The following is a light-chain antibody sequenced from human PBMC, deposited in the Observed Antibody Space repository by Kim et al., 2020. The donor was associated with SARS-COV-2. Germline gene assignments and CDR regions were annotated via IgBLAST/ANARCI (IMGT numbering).Light chain of an antibody. CDR1: SSNIGSNS. CDR3: AAWDDSLNGPV. J-gene: IGLJ1*01. Sequence: QSVLTQPPSASGTPGQRVTISCSGSSSNIGSNSVNWGQQRPGTAPKLLIYSNNYRPSGVPDRFSGSKSDTSASLAISGLQSEDEADYYCAAWDDSLNGPVFGTGTKVTVL. V-gene: IGLV1-44*01. CDR2: SNN.